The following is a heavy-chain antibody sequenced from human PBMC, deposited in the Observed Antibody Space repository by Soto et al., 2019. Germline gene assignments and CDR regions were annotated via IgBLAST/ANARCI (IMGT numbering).Heavy chain of an antibody. V-gene: IGHV4-30-4*01. D-gene: IGHD5-12*01. CDR1: GGSISSGDYY. CDR2: IYYSGST. J-gene: IGHJ4*02. CDR3: ARGADGYNYYFDY. Sequence: QVQLQESGPGLVKPSQTLSLTCTVSGGSISSGDYYWSWIRQPPGKGLEWIGYIYYSGSTYYNPSLKSRVXXSXDXXKNQFSLKLSSVTAADTAVYYCARGADGYNYYFDYWGQGTLVTVSS.